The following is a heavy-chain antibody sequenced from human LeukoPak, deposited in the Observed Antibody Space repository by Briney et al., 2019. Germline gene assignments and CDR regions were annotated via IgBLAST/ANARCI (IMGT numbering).Heavy chain of an antibody. V-gene: IGHV4-59*01. CDR1: GGSITSYY. J-gene: IGHJ5*01. Sequence: SETLSLTCTVSGGSITSYYWSWIRQPPGKGLEWIGYIYYTGSTNYNPSLKSRVTISVDTSKNQFSLNLSSVSAADTAVYYCARVVAAAGSNWFDSWGQGTLVTVSS. CDR3: ARVVAAAGSNWFDS. D-gene: IGHD6-13*01. CDR2: IYYTGST.